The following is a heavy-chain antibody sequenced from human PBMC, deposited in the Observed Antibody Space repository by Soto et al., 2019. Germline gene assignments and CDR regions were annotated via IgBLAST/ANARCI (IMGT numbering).Heavy chain of an antibody. CDR3: AKPPYYNWNDY. CDR2: INAGNGNT. D-gene: IGHD1-20*01. CDR1: GYIFTSSA. Sequence: APVKVSCKASGYIFTSSAIHWVRQAPGQRLEWMGWINAGNGNTKIPQKFQGRVTITKDTLYLQMNNLRAEDTAVYYCAKPPYYNWNDYWGQGTLVTGSS. V-gene: IGHV1-3*01. J-gene: IGHJ4*02.